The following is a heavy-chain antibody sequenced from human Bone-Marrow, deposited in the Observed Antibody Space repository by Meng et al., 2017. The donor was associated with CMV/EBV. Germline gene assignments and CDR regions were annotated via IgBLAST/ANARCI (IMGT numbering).Heavy chain of an antibody. Sequence: SETLSLTCAVYGGSFSGYYWSWIRQPPGKGLEWIGEINHSGSTNYNPSLKSRVTISVDTSKNQFSLKLSSVTAADTAVYYCARAAKGRITMVRGVFNYWGQGTLVTVSS. CDR3: ARAAKGRITMVRGVFNY. J-gene: IGHJ4*02. CDR1: GGSFSGYY. V-gene: IGHV4-34*01. D-gene: IGHD3-10*01. CDR2: INHSGST.